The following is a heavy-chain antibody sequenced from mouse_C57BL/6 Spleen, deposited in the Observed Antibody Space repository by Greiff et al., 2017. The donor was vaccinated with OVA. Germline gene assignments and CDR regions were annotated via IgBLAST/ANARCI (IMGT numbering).Heavy chain of an antibody. D-gene: IGHD2-10*01. V-gene: IGHV1-39*01. CDR3: ASEGAYYGNYGVAY. J-gene: IGHJ3*01. CDR2: INPNYGTT. CDR1: GYSFTDYY. Sequence: VQLQQSGPELVKPGASVKISCKASGYSFTDYYMNWVKQSHGQSLEWIGVINPNYGTTSYNQKFKGKATLTVDQSSSTAYMQLNSLTSEDSAVXDFASEGAYYGNYGVAYWGQGTLVTVSA.